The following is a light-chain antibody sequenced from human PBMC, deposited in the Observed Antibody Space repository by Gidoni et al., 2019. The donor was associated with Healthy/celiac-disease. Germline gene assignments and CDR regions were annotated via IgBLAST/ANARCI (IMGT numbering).Light chain of an antibody. Sequence: EIVLTQSTGTLSLSPGERANLSCRASQSVSSSYVAWYQQKPGQAPRLLIYGASSRATGIPDRFSGSGSGTDFTLTISRLEPEDFALYYCQQYGSSPPTTFGQGTQVEIK. V-gene: IGKV3-20*01. J-gene: IGKJ1*01. CDR3: QQYGSSPPTT. CDR1: QSVSSSY. CDR2: GAS.